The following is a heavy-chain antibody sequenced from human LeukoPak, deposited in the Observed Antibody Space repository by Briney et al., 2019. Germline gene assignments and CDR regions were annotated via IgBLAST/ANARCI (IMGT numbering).Heavy chain of an antibody. Sequence: SQTLSLTCTVSGGSIGSGDYYWSWIRQPPGKGLEWIGYIYYSGSTNYNPSLKSRVTISVDTSKNQFSLKLSSVTAADTAVYYCARHIAVTTDFDYWGQGTLVTVSS. J-gene: IGHJ4*02. V-gene: IGHV4-30-4*01. CDR2: IYYSGST. D-gene: IGHD4-17*01. CDR1: GGSIGSGDYY. CDR3: ARHIAVTTDFDY.